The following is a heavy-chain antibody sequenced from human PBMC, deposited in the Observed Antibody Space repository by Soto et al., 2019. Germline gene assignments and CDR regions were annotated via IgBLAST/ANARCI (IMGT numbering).Heavy chain of an antibody. J-gene: IGHJ6*02. D-gene: IGHD6-13*01. CDR3: ARSFGMAGRYFYYYGLDV. Sequence: QVQLAESGGGVAQPGSSLRLSCVASGFTFSRYGMHWVRQAPGKGLEWVSGIWNDGSYTDYEESVKGRFSVSRDNSKNTLYLQMNSLRAEDTAVYYCARSFGMAGRYFYYYGLDVWGQGTTVTVSS. V-gene: IGHV3-33*01. CDR1: GFTFSRYG. CDR2: IWNDGSYT.